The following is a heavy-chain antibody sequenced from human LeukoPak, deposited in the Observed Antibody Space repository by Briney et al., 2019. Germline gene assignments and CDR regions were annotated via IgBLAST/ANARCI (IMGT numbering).Heavy chain of an antibody. J-gene: IGHJ3*02. CDR1: GDSIKNGAYT. Sequence: SETLSLTCAVSGDSIKNGAYTWSWIRQPPGKGLEWIGDIYHSGSTNYNPSLKSRVTLSVDMSKNQFSLNLSSVTAADTAVYWCARQRTVSTTRGFDIWGQGKMVTVSS. CDR3: ARQRTVSTTRGFDI. CDR2: IYHSGST. V-gene: IGHV4-30-2*01. D-gene: IGHD5/OR15-5a*01.